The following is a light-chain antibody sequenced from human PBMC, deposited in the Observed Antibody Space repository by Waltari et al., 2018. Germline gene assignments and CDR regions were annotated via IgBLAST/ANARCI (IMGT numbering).Light chain of an antibody. CDR3: GTWDSSLSATV. CDR2: DNN. J-gene: IGLJ2*01. Sequence: QSVLTQPPSVSAAPGQKVTISCSASRSNIGNNYVSWYQQLPGTAPKLLIYDNNKRPSGIPDRFSGSQSGTSATLGITGLQTGDEADYYCGTWDSSLSATVFGGGTKLTVL. V-gene: IGLV1-51*01. CDR1: RSNIGNNY.